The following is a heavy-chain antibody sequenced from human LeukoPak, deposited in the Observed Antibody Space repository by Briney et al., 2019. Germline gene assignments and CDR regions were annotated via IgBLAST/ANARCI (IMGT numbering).Heavy chain of an antibody. CDR3: ARHFGSEATVGY. D-gene: IGHD3-3*02. Sequence: SETLSLTCAVYGGSFSGYYWSWIRQPPGKGLEWIGSIYHSGSTYYNPSLKSRVTISVDTSKNQFSLKLSSVTAADTAVYYCARHFGSEATVGYWGQGTLVTVSS. CDR2: IYHSGST. V-gene: IGHV4-34*01. J-gene: IGHJ4*02. CDR1: GGSFSGYY.